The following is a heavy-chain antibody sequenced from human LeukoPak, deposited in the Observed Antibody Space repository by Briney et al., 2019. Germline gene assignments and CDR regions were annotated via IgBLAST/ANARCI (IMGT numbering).Heavy chain of an antibody. CDR2: ISYDGSNK. V-gene: IGHV3-30*04. CDR3: ARDGQWLVRFDY. Sequence: GGSLRLSCAASGFTFSSYAMHWVRQAPGKGLEWVAVISYDGSNKYYADSVKGRFTISRDNSKNTLYLQMNSLRAEDTAVNYCARDGQWLVRFDYWGQGTLVTVSS. CDR1: GFTFSSYA. D-gene: IGHD6-19*01. J-gene: IGHJ4*02.